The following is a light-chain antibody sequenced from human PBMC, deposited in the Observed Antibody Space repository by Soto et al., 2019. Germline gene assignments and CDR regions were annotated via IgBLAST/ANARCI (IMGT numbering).Light chain of an antibody. J-gene: IGLJ2*01. CDR3: SSYAGSSTLV. CDR2: EGT. Sequence: QSALTQPASVSGSPGQSITISCPGTSSDVGSYNLVSWYQQHPGKAPKLMIYEGTKRPSGVSNRFSGSKSGNTASLTISGLQAEDEADYYCSSYAGSSTLVFGGGTKVTVL. CDR1: SSDVGSYNL. V-gene: IGLV2-23*01.